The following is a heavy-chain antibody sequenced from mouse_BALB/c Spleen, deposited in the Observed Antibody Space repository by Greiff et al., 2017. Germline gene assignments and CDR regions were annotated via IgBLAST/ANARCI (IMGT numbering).Heavy chain of an antibody. Sequence: VQLQQSGPGLVQPSQSLSITCTVSGFSLTSYGVHWVRQSPGKGLEWLGVIWSGGSTDYNAAFISRLSISKDNSKSQVFFKMNSLQANDTAIYYCARNRGYGNAMDYWGQGTSVTVSS. CDR3: ARNRGYGNAMDY. CDR1: GFSLTSYG. J-gene: IGHJ4*01. D-gene: IGHD2-10*02. CDR2: IWSGGST. V-gene: IGHV2-2*02.